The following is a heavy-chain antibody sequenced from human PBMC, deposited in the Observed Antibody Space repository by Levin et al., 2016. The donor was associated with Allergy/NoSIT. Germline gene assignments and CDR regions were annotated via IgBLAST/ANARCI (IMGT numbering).Heavy chain of an antibody. V-gene: IGHV3-48*01. CDR3: ARESLFDSSSYYWDMIDY. Sequence: WIRQPPGKGLEWVSYISSSSSTIYYADSVKGRFTTSRDNDKNSLHLQMNSLRAEETAVYYCARESLFDSSSYYWDMIDYWGQGTLVTVSS. D-gene: IGHD3-22*01. J-gene: IGHJ4*02. CDR2: ISSSSSTI.